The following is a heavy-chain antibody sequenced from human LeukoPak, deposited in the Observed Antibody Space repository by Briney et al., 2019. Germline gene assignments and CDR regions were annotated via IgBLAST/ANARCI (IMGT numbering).Heavy chain of an antibody. D-gene: IGHD3-22*01. J-gene: IGHJ4*02. CDR3: SVMHRYYDGSGYWVQ. V-gene: IGHV3-23*01. Sequence: GGSLRLSCAASGFTFSSYAMSWVRQAPGKGLEWVSGISTNGGSTSYADSVKGRFTISRDNPRNTLYMEMNSLRAEDTDVYYSSVMHRYYDGSGYWVQWGQGTLVTVSS. CDR2: ISTNGGST. CDR1: GFTFSSYA.